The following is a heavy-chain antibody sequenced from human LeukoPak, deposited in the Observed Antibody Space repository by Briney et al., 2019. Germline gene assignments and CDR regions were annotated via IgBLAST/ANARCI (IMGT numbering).Heavy chain of an antibody. Sequence: ASVKVSCKASGYTFTSYDINWVRQATGQGLEWMGWMNPNSGNTGYAQQFQGRVTMTRNTSISTAYMELSSLRSEDTAVYYCARGDILTGHTFDYWGQGTLVTVSS. J-gene: IGHJ4*02. D-gene: IGHD3-9*01. CDR3: ARGDILTGHTFDY. CDR1: GYTFTSYD. CDR2: MNPNSGNT. V-gene: IGHV1-8*01.